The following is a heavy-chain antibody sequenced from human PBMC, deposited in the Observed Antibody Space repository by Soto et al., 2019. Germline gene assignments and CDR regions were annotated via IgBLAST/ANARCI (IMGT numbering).Heavy chain of an antibody. V-gene: IGHV3-30*18. Sequence: QVQPVESGGGVVQPGRSLRLSCAASGFTFSSYGMHWVRQAPGKGLEWVAVISYDGSNKYYADSVKGRFTISRDNSKNTLYLQMNSLRAEDTAVYYCAKDAQYQQNYYYYGMDVWGQGTTVTVSS. J-gene: IGHJ6*02. CDR3: AKDAQYQQNYYYYGMDV. CDR2: ISYDGSNK. CDR1: GFTFSSYG. D-gene: IGHD2-2*01.